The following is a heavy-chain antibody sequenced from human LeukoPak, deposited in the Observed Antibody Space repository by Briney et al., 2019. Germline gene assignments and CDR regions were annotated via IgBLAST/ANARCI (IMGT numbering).Heavy chain of an antibody. CDR1: GFTFSSYS. D-gene: IGHD3-10*01. V-gene: IGHV3-21*01. Sequence: GGSLRLSCAASGFTFSSYSMNWVRQAPGKGLEWVSSISSSSSYIYYADSVKGRFTISRDNAKNSLYLQMNSLRAADTAVYYCARDRAGLKGQYGSGSDYQGVDYWGQGTLVTVSS. CDR2: ISSSSSYI. CDR3: ARDRAGLKGQYGSGSDYQGVDY. J-gene: IGHJ4*02.